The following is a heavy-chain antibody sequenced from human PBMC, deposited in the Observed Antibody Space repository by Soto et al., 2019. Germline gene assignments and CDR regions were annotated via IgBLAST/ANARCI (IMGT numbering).Heavy chain of an antibody. CDR2: ISSSSSYI. D-gene: IGHD6-13*01. J-gene: IGHJ6*03. CDR1: GFTFSSYS. Sequence: GVSLRLSCAASGFTFSSYSMNWVRQAPGKRLEWVSSISSSSSYIYYADSVKGRFTISRDNAKNSLYLQMKSLRAEDTAVYYCARTRLYSSSWYSSAYYYYYMDVWGKGTTVTVSS. CDR3: ARTRLYSSSWYSSAYYYYYMDV. V-gene: IGHV3-21*01.